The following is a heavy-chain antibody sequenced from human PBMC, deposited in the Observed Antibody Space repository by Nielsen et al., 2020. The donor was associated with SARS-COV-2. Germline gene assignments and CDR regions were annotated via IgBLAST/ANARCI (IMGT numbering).Heavy chain of an antibody. J-gene: IGHJ4*02. CDR3: ARGWGYGDPPPFDY. D-gene: IGHD4-17*01. CDR1: GFTVSSNY. V-gene: IGHV3-53*04. CDR2: IYSGGST. Sequence: GESLKISCAASGFTVSSNYMSWVRQAPGKGLEWVSVIYSGGSTYYADSVKGRFTISRHNSKNTLYLQMNSLRAEDTAVYYCARGWGYGDPPPFDYWGQGTLVTVSS.